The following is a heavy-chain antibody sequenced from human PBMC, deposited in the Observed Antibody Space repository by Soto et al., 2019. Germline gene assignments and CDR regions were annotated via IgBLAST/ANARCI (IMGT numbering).Heavy chain of an antibody. CDR2: IGIGSSTK. Sequence: GGSLSLSSAASGFPFGNYGMNWVRQAPGKGLEWVSYIGIGSSTKYYADSVKGRFTISRDNSKKTLYLQMNNLRPEDTAVYYCAKPRSSLEWPPFDSWGHGTLVTVSS. CDR3: AKPRSSLEWPPFDS. V-gene: IGHV3-48*01. CDR1: GFPFGNYG. J-gene: IGHJ5*01. D-gene: IGHD3-3*01.